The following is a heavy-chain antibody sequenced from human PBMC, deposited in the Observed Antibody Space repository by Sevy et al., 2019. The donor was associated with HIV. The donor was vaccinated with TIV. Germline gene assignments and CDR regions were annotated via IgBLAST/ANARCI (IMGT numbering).Heavy chain of an antibody. CDR1: GGSINSDSYY. CDR3: ARFEYCDYVSHFED. V-gene: IGHV4-39*01. D-gene: IGHD3-9*01. Sequence: SETLSLTCTVSGGSINSDSYYWGWIRQPPGKGLEWIGNSYYSGTTYYNPSLKSRVTISVDTSKNQFSLRLSAVTAADTAVDYCARFEYCDYVSHFEDWGQGTLVTVSS. CDR2: SYYSGTT. J-gene: IGHJ4*02.